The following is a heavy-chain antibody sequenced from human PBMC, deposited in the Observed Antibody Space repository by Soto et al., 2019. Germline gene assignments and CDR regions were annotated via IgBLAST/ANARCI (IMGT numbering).Heavy chain of an antibody. CDR1: GGSISSVGYY. CDR3: AREGGIVGATAADY. CDR2: IYYSGST. D-gene: IGHD1-26*01. J-gene: IGHJ4*02. Sequence: QVQLQESGPGLVKPSQTLSLTCTVSGGSISSVGYYWSWIRQHPGKGLEWIGYIYYSGSTYYNPSLKSRVTISVDTSKNHFSLKLSSVTAADTAVYYGAREGGIVGATAADYWGQGPLVTVSS. V-gene: IGHV4-31*03.